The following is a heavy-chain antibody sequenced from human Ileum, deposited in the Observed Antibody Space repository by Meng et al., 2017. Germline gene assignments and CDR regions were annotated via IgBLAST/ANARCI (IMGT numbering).Heavy chain of an antibody. Sequence: VQLQKGGGGLLKPWATLSLTCDVYGGSLSGYYWRWIRQPPGKGREWIGEINHSGSTNYNPSLKSRVTISVDTSKNQFSLKLSSVTAADTAVYYCARQGYYDFWSGYRRTPSNWFDPWGQGTLVTVSS. V-gene: IGHV4-34*01. J-gene: IGHJ5*02. CDR1: GGSLSGYY. CDR3: ARQGYYDFWSGYRRTPSNWFDP. CDR2: INHSGST. D-gene: IGHD3-3*01.